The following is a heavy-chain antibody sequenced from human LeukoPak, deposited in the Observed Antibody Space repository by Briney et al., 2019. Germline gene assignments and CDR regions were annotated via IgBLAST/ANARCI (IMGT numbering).Heavy chain of an antibody. Sequence: GGSLRLSCAASGFTFSSYGMHWVRQAPGKGLEWVTFIRYDGSNKYYADSVKGRFTISRDNAKNSLYLQMNSLRAEDTAVYYCSPIDYWGQGTLVTVSS. CDR3: SPIDY. CDR2: IRYDGSNK. J-gene: IGHJ4*02. V-gene: IGHV3-30*02. CDR1: GFTFSSYG.